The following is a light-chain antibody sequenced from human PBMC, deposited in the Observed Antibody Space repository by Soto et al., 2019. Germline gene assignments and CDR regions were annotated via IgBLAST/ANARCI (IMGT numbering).Light chain of an antibody. CDR1: QSLRTNS. J-gene: IGKJ4*01. Sequence: EMVLTQSPGTLSLSLGERATLSCRASQSLRTNSLAWYQQKPGQAPRLLISGVYSRAAGIPDRFSGSGSGTDFTLTISRLEPEDVGTFYCQQWDSVPLTFGGGTRVEI. V-gene: IGKV3-20*01. CDR3: QQWDSVPLT. CDR2: GVY.